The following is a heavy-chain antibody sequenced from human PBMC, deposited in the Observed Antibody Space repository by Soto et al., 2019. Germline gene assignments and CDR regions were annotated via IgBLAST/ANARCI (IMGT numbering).Heavy chain of an antibody. CDR3: ARFNWGSFYFDY. CDR2: IYNSAKT. J-gene: IGHJ4*02. D-gene: IGHD7-27*01. V-gene: IGHV4-39*01. CDR1: CGSISSSSYY. Sequence: PSETLSLTCTVSCGSISSSSYYWGWIRQPPGKGLEWIGNIYNSAKTYYNPSLESRTTISADTSTNQFSLKLTSVTAADTALYYCARFNWGSFYFDYWGQGTLVTVSS.